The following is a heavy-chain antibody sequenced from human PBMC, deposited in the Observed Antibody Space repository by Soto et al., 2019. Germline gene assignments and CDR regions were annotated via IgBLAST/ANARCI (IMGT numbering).Heavy chain of an antibody. V-gene: IGHV1-69*13. D-gene: IGHD5-12*01. CDR2: IIPVFGRP. CDR1: GGTFISFG. CDR3: AREASGYDF. Sequence: SVKVSCKASGGTFISFGISWVRQAPGQGLEWMGGIIPVFGRPNYAQRFRGRLTITADESTNTSYMELIDLTSEDTAVYYCAREASGYDFWGQGTQVTVS. J-gene: IGHJ1*01.